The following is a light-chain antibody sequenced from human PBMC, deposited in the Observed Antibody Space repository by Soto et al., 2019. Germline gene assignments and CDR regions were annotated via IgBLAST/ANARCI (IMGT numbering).Light chain of an antibody. J-gene: IGKJ1*01. CDR1: RRVSSTY. Sequence: EIVLTQSPGTRFLSPGERATLSGRASRRVSSTYLAGYQQKPGQAPRLLIYGASSRATGIPDRFSGSGSGTDFTLTISRLEPEDFAVYYCQQYGSSRTFGQGTKVEI. V-gene: IGKV3-20*01. CDR2: GAS. CDR3: QQYGSSRT.